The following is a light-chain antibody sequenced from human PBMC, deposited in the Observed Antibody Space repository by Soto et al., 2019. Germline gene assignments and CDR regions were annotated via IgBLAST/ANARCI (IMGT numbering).Light chain of an antibody. V-gene: IGKV1-12*01. CDR3: QQGNSFPIT. CDR2: AAS. CDR1: QDISSW. Sequence: DLQMTQSPSSVSASVGDRVTITCRASQDISSWLAWFQQKPGKAPKLLLYAASSLQIGVPSRFSGSGSETDFTLTISSLQPEDYATYYCQQGNSFPITFGGGTKVEIK. J-gene: IGKJ4*01.